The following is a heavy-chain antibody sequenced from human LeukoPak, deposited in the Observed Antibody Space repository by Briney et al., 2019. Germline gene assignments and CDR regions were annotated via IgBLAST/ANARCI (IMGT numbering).Heavy chain of an antibody. CDR1: GYTFTGYY. CDR3: ARFLGYCSAGSCYFDY. CDR2: INPKSGGT. D-gene: IGHD2-15*01. Sequence: GASVKVSCKASGYTFTGYYMHWVRQAPGQGLEWMGWINPKSGGTNYAQKFQGRVTMTRDTSIHTAYMELSRLRPDDTAVYYCARFLGYCSAGSCYFDYWGQGTLVTVSS. V-gene: IGHV1-2*02. J-gene: IGHJ4*02.